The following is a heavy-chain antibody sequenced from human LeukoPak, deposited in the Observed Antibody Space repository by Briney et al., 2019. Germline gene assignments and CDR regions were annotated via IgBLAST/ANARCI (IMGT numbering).Heavy chain of an antibody. V-gene: IGHV1-2*02. CDR1: GYTFTDYY. CDR2: INPKSGGT. CDR3: TRDSSSRPCDY. J-gene: IGHJ4*02. Sequence: ASVKVSCKASGYTFTDYYIHWGRQAPGQGLEGMGWINPKSGGTNYAQKFQGRGTMTRATSINTAYMELSSLTSAATAMYYCTRDSSSRPCDYWGQGTLVPASS. D-gene: IGHD6-13*01.